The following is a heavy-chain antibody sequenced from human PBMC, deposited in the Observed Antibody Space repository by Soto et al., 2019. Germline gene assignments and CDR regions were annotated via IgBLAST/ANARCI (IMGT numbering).Heavy chain of an antibody. CDR2: TYYRSKWYN. CDR3: ARVGIAELNWFDP. Sequence: SQTRSLTCAISGDSVSSNSAAWNWFRQSPSRGLEWLGRTYYRSKWYNDYAVSVKSRITINPDTSKNQFSLQLNSVTPEDTAVYYCARVGIAELNWFDPWGQGTLVTVSS. V-gene: IGHV6-1*01. CDR1: GDSVSSNSAA. J-gene: IGHJ5*02. D-gene: IGHD6-13*01.